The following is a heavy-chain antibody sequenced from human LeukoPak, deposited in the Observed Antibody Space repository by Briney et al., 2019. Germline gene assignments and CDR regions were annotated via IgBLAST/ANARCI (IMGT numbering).Heavy chain of an antibody. D-gene: IGHD3-10*01. CDR2: IRYDGSNK. J-gene: IGHJ4*02. Sequence: PGGSLRLSCAASGFTFSSYGMHWVRQAPGKGLEWVAFIRYDGSNKYYADSVKGRFTISRDNSKNTLYLQMNGLRAEDTAVYYCAKGARSGSYLYYFDYWGQGTLVTVSS. V-gene: IGHV3-30*02. CDR3: AKGARSGSYLYYFDY. CDR1: GFTFSSYG.